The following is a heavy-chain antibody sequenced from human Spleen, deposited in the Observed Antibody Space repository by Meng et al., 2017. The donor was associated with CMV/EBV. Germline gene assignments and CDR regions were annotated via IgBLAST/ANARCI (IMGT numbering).Heavy chain of an antibody. CDR3: ARGGGSIYYYYGMDV. CDR1: GFTFSSYE. D-gene: IGHD4-11*01. V-gene: IGHV3-21*01. Sequence: ETLSLTCAASGFTFSSYEMNWVRQAPGKGLEWVSSISSSSSYIYYADSVKGRFTISRDNAKNSLYLQMNSLRAEDTAVYYCARGGGSIYYYYGMDVWGQGTTVTVSS. J-gene: IGHJ6*02. CDR2: ISSSSSYI.